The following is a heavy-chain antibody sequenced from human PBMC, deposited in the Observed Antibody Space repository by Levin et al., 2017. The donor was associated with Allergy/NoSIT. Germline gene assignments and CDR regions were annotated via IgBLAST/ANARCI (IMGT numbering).Heavy chain of an antibody. J-gene: IGHJ4*02. V-gene: IGHV3-23*01. D-gene: IGHD5-18*01. Sequence: GASVKVSCAASGFTFNNYAMSWVRQAPGKGLEWVSAISGSGGGTYYADSVKGRFTISRDNSKNTLYLQMNSLRAEDTTVYYCAKDQTWIHLAFDYWGQGTLVTVSS. CDR3: AKDQTWIHLAFDY. CDR2: ISGSGGGT. CDR1: GFTFNNYA.